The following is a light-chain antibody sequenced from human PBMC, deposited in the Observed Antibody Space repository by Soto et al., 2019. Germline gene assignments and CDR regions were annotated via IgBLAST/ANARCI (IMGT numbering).Light chain of an antibody. J-gene: IGKJ1*01. V-gene: IGKV3-20*01. CDR1: QSVSSIS. Sequence: EIVLTQSPGTLSLSPGERATLSCRASQSVSSISLAWYQQKPGQAPRLLMYGASSRATGIQDRFSGSGSGTDFTLTISRLEPEDSAVYYCQQYGSSSWTFGQGTNVEIK. CDR2: GAS. CDR3: QQYGSSSWT.